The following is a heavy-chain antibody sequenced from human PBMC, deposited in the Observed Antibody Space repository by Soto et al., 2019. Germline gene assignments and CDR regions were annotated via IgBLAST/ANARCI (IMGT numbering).Heavy chain of an antibody. CDR1: GGSISSYY. CDR3: ARHSGGEVPAAKTFDY. Sequence: SETLSLTCTVSGGSISSYYWSWIRQPPGKGLEWIGYIYYSGSTNYNPSLKSRVTISVDTSKNQFSLKLSSVTAADTAVYYCARHSGGEVPAAKTFDYWGQGTLVTVSS. D-gene: IGHD2-2*01. CDR2: IYYSGST. J-gene: IGHJ4*02. V-gene: IGHV4-59*08.